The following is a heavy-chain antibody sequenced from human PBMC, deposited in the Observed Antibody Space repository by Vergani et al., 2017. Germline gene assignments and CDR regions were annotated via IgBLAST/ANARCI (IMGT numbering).Heavy chain of an antibody. D-gene: IGHD3-22*01. V-gene: IGHV4-39*01. CDR1: GDSVISTDYH. CDR2: MDYSGST. Sequence: QVQLQESGPGLVKPSETLSLICTVSGDSVISTDYHWGLIRQPPGKGLEWIGSMDYSGSTSYNQSLESRISIAFETPKNQFSLRLTTVTAADTAVYYCASKRGACRASYCHSYDFWGPGTMVGVSS. CDR3: ASKRGACRASYCHSYDF. J-gene: IGHJ4*02.